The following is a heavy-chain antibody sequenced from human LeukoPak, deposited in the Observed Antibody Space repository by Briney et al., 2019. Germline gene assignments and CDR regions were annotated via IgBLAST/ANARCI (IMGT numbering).Heavy chain of an antibody. CDR2: IYYSGST. V-gene: IGHV4-39*07. CDR1: GGSISSSSYY. CDR3: ARGPLIAVAGTEFAFDI. D-gene: IGHD6-19*01. Sequence: SETLSLTCTVSGGSISSSSYYWGWIRQPPGKGLEWIGSIYYSGSTYYNPSLKSRVTISVDTSKNQFSLKLSSVTAADTAVYYCARGPLIAVAGTEFAFDIWGQGTMVTVSS. J-gene: IGHJ3*02.